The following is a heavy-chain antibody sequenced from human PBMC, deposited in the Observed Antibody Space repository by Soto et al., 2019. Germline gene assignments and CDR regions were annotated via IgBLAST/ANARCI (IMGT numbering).Heavy chain of an antibody. D-gene: IGHD6-19*01. CDR3: AREVAEQWLANGKYYFDY. Sequence: TLSLTCTVPVGSISSGGYYWSWILQHPGKGLEWIGYIYYSGSTYYNPSLKSRVTISVDTSKNQFSLKLSSVTAADTAVYYCAREVAEQWLANGKYYFDYWGQGTLVTVSS. J-gene: IGHJ4*02. CDR1: VGSISSGGYY. CDR2: IYYSGST. V-gene: IGHV4-31*03.